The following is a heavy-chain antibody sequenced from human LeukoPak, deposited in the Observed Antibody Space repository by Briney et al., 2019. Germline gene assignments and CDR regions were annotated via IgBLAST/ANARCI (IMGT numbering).Heavy chain of an antibody. CDR2: MSPNSGDT. CDR1: GYTFTSHD. J-gene: IGHJ4*02. D-gene: IGHD7-27*01. CDR3: VRTPPNWGFDY. Sequence: ASVTVSCTASGYTFTSHDINWVRQATGQGLEWMGWMSPNSGDTGYAQKFQGRVTMTSDSSIGTAYMELSSLRSEDTAIYYCVRTPPNWGFDYWGQGTLVTVSS. V-gene: IGHV1-8*01.